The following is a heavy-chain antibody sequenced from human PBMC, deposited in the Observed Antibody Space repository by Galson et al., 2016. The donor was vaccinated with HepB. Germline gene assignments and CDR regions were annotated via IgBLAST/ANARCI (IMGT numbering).Heavy chain of an antibody. Sequence: CAISGDSVSSDSAAWNWIRQSPSRGLEWLGRTYYRSKWYNDDAISVKGRIRINPDTSKNQFSLQLNSVTPEDTAVYYCAREKSLFHYDSSTFDYWGPGILVTVSS. CDR1: GDSVSSDSAA. D-gene: IGHD3-22*01. V-gene: IGHV6-1*01. J-gene: IGHJ4*02. CDR2: TYYRSKWYN. CDR3: AREKSLFHYDSSTFDY.